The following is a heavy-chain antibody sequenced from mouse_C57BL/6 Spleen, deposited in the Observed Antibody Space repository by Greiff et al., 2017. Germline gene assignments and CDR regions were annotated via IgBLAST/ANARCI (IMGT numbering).Heavy chain of an antibody. V-gene: IGHV1-22*01. D-gene: IGHD1-1*01. CDR2: INPNNGGT. Sequence: VHVKQSGPELVKPGASVKMSCKASGYTFTDYNMHWVKQSHGKSLEWIGYINPNNGGTSYNQKFKGKATLTVNKSSSTAYMELRSLTSEDSAVYYCARGEFITTVVADYWGKGTTLTVSS. J-gene: IGHJ2*01. CDR1: GYTFTDYN. CDR3: ARGEFITTVVADY.